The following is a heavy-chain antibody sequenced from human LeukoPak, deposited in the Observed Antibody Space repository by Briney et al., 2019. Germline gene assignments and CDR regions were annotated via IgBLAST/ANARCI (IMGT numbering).Heavy chain of an antibody. V-gene: IGHV3-48*01. CDR3: ASDGGH. CDR1: GFTFSSYS. J-gene: IGHJ4*02. CDR2: ISSSSSTI. Sequence: PGGSLRLSCAASGFTFSSYSMNWVRQAPGKGLEWVSYISSSSSTIYYADSVKGRFTISRDNAKNSLYLRMNSLRAEDTAVYYCASDGGHWGQGTLVTVSS.